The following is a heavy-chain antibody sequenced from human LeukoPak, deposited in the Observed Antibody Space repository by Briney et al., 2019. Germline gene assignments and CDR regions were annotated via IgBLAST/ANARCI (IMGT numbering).Heavy chain of an antibody. CDR2: ISAYNGNT. Sequence: ASVKVSCKASGYTFTGYYMHWVRQAPGQGLEWMGWISAYNGNTNYAQKLQGRVTMTTDTSTSTAYMELRSLRSDDTAVYYCARDQSFLEWLLPYYYYGMDVWGQGTTVTVSS. J-gene: IGHJ6*02. V-gene: IGHV1-18*04. CDR3: ARDQSFLEWLLPYYYYGMDV. CDR1: GYTFTGYY. D-gene: IGHD3-3*02.